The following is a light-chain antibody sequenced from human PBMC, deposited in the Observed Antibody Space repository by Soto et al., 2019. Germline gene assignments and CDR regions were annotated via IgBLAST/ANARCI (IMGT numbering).Light chain of an antibody. CDR3: QQYNNWPRT. CDR2: GAS. V-gene: IGKV3-15*01. Sequence: EIVLTQSPGTLSLSPGERATLSCRASQSVSSNLAWYQQKPSQAPRLLIYGASTRATGIPARFSGSGSGTEFTLTISSLQSEDFAVYYCQQYNNWPRTFGQGTKVDIK. J-gene: IGKJ1*01. CDR1: QSVSSN.